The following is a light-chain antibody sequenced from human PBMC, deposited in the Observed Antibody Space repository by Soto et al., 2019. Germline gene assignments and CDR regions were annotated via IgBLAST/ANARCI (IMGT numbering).Light chain of an antibody. Sequence: DIQMTQSPSSLSASVGDRVTITCRASQNINNYLNWYQQKPGKAPNLLIYAASSLQSGVPSRFSGSGSWTDFTLTISSLQPDDFATSYCQQSVSSRLTFGGGTKVEIK. V-gene: IGKV1-39*01. CDR1: QNINNY. J-gene: IGKJ4*01. CDR3: QQSVSSRLT. CDR2: AAS.